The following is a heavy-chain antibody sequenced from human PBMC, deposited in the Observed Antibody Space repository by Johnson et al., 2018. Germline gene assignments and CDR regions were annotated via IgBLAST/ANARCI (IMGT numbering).Heavy chain of an antibody. D-gene: IGHD2-2*01. V-gene: IGHV1-69*04. Sequence: QVQLVQSGAEVTKPGSSVKVSCKASGGTFSSYTISWVRQAPGHGLEWMGRIIPILGIANYAQKFQGRVTITADKSTSTAYMDLSSLRSEETAVYYCARGYCSSTSWEKDYACDIWGQGKMVTVSS. CDR2: IIPILGIA. CDR1: GGTFSSYT. CDR3: ARGYCSSTSWEKDYACDI. J-gene: IGHJ3*02.